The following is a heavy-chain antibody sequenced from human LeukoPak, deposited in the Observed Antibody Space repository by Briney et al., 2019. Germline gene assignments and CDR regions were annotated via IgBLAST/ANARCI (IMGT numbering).Heavy chain of an antibody. D-gene: IGHD6-13*01. V-gene: IGHV4-34*01. CDR1: GGSFSGYY. Sequence: PSETLSLTCAVYGGSFSGYYWSWIRQPPGKGLEWIGEINHSGSTNYNPSLKSRVTISVDTSKNRFSLKLSSVTAADTAVYYCARVRGSARFSSWAFDYWGQGTLVTVSS. CDR3: ARVRGSARFSSWAFDY. CDR2: INHSGST. J-gene: IGHJ4*02.